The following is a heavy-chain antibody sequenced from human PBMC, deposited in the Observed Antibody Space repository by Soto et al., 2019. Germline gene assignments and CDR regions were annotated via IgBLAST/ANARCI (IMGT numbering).Heavy chain of an antibody. CDR2: ISAYNGNT. J-gene: IGHJ4*02. Sequence: QVPLVQSGAEVKKPGASVKVSCKASGYTFTSYGISWVRQAPGQGLEWMGWISAYNGNTNYAQKLQGRVTMTTDTSTSTAYMELRSLRSDDTAVYYCARDNSRIAVAGTSRSPGVKRLDYWGQGTLVTVSS. D-gene: IGHD6-19*01. CDR3: ARDNSRIAVAGTSRSPGVKRLDY. V-gene: IGHV1-18*04. CDR1: GYTFTSYG.